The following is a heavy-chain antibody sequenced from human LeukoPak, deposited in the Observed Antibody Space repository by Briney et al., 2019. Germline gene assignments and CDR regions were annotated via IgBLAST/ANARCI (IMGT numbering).Heavy chain of an antibody. CDR3: ARGSYDIYAFDI. D-gene: IGHD3/OR15-3a*01. V-gene: IGHV4-59*01. CDR2: IYYSGSI. CDR1: GGSISSYY. Sequence: PSETLSLTCTVSGGSISSYYWSWIRQPPGKGLEWIGYIYYSGSINYNPSLKSRVTISVDTSKNQFSLKLSSVTAADTAVYYCARGSYDIYAFDIWGQGTMVTVSS. J-gene: IGHJ3*02.